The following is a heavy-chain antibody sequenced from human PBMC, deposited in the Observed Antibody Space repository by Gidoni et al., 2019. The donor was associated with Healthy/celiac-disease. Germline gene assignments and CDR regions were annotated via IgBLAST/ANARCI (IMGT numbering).Heavy chain of an antibody. CDR3: ARGETSYYGSGSYLSPFDS. D-gene: IGHD3-10*01. V-gene: IGHV4-34*01. J-gene: IGHJ4*02. CDR1: GGSFSGHY. Sequence: QVQLQQWGAGLLKPSETLSLICAVYGGSFSGHYWSWIRQSPGKGLEWIGEINHSGSTNYHPSLKSRVTMSVDTSKNQCSLKLNSVTAADTAVYYCARGETSYYGSGSYLSPFDSWGQGTLVTVSS. CDR2: INHSGST.